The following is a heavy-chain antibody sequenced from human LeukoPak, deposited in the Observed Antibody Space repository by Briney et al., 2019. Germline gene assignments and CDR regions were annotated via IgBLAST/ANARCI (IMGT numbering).Heavy chain of an antibody. CDR3: ALGYCSGGSCLILIY. D-gene: IGHD2-15*01. V-gene: IGHV3-23*01. Sequence: PGGSLRISCAASGFTFSSYAMSWVRQAPGKGLEWVSAISGSGGSTYYADSVKGRFTISRDNSKNTLYLQMNSLRAEDTAVYYCALGYCSGGSCLILIYWGQGTLVTVSS. CDR2: ISGSGGST. J-gene: IGHJ4*02. CDR1: GFTFSSYA.